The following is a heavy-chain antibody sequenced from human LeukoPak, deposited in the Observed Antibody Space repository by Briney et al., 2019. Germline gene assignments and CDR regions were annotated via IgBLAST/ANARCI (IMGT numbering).Heavy chain of an antibody. CDR2: INHSGST. J-gene: IGHJ5*02. CDR1: GGSHSGYY. CDR3: ARASDNYDSSGYGP. V-gene: IGHV4-34*01. Sequence: SETLSLTCAVYGGSHSGYYWSLIRQPPGKGLEWIGEINHSGSTNYNPSLKSRVTISVDTSKNQFSLKLSSVTAADTAVYYCARASDNYDSSGYGPWGQGTLVTVSS. D-gene: IGHD3-22*01.